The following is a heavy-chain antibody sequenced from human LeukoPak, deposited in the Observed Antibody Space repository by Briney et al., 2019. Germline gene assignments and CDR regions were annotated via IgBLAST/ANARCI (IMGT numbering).Heavy chain of an antibody. CDR2: ISAYNGNT. V-gene: IGHV1-18*01. Sequence: GASVTVSCTGSGGTFSSYGSSWVRQAPGQGLEWMGWISAYNGNTNYAQKLQGRVTMTTDTSTSTAYMELRSLRSDDTAVYYCARADHYYYYMDVWGKGTTVTISS. CDR3: ARADHYYYYMDV. J-gene: IGHJ6*03. CDR1: GGTFSSYG.